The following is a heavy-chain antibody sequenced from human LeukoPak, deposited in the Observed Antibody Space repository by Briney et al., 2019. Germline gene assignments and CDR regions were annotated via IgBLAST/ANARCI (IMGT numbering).Heavy chain of an antibody. Sequence: GGSLRLSCAASGFTFAGHAMNWVRQASGKGLEWVSGISNGGGSTDYADSVMGRFTISRDNSKDTLYLQMNSLRAEDTAVYYCVTALIVRESADAFGIWGQGTMVTVSS. J-gene: IGHJ3*02. CDR2: ISNGGGST. CDR1: GFTFAGHA. CDR3: VTALIVRESADAFGI. D-gene: IGHD2-21*01. V-gene: IGHV3-23*01.